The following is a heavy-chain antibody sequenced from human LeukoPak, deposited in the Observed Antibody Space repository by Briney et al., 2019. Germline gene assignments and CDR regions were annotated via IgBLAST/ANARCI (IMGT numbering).Heavy chain of an antibody. V-gene: IGHV4-59*08. Sequence: PSETLSLTCTVSGGSISNYYWSWIRQSPGKGLEWIGCIYFSGSTIYNPSLKSRVTISVDTSKNQFSLRLSSVTAADAAVYYCARHGLDSTGYYSPQGDFQYWGQGTLVTVSS. J-gene: IGHJ1*01. CDR1: GGSISNYY. CDR2: IYFSGST. D-gene: IGHD3-22*01. CDR3: ARHGLDSTGYYSPQGDFQY.